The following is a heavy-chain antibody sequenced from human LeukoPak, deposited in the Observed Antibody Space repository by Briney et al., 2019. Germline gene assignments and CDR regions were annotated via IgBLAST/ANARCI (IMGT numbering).Heavy chain of an antibody. CDR1: GFTFSTYW. CDR3: ARGSPRDSSGYYSYYYMDV. J-gene: IGHJ6*03. Sequence: GSLRLSCAASGFTFSTYWMHWVRQAPGKGLVWVSRINNDGTNTNDADSVKGRFTVSRDNAKNTLYLQMKSLRAEDTAMYYCARGSPRDSSGYYSYYYMDVWGKGTTVTVSS. V-gene: IGHV3-74*01. CDR2: INNDGTNT. D-gene: IGHD3-22*01.